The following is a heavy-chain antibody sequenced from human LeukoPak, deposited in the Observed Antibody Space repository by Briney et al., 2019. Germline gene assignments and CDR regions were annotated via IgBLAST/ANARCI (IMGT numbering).Heavy chain of an antibody. Sequence: GGFLRLSCAASGFTFSSYEMNWVRQAPGKGLDCVAYISSSGSSIYYADSVKGRFTISRDNAKNSLYLQMISLRAEDTAVYYCARGGFYDRSGYSDYWGQGTLVTVSS. CDR2: ISSSGSSI. J-gene: IGHJ4*02. CDR1: GFTFSSYE. D-gene: IGHD3-22*01. V-gene: IGHV3-48*03. CDR3: ARGGFYDRSGYSDY.